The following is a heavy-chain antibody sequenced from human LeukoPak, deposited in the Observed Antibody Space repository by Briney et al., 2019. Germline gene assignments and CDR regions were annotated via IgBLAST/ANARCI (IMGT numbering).Heavy chain of an antibody. CDR2: IYHSGTT. V-gene: IGHV4-38-2*01. D-gene: IGHD3-10*01. CDR3: AGWFGELLSLFAY. Sequence: SETLSLTCAVSGYSISRGYYWGWIRQPPGKGLEWIGSIYHSGTTYYNPSLKSRVTISVDTSKNQFPLKVRSATAADTAVYYCAGWFGELLSLFAYWGQGALVTVSS. J-gene: IGHJ4*02. CDR1: GYSISRGYY.